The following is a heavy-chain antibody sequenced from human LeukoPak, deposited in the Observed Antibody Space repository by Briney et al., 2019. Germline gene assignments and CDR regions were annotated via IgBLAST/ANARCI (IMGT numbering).Heavy chain of an antibody. CDR3: AKDPGNHDDYVWGSYRPRTDY. Sequence: GGSLRLSCAASGFTFSSYAMSWVRQAPGKGLEWVSAISGSGGSTYYADSVKGRFTISRDNSKNTLYLQMNSLRAEDTAVYYCAKDPGNHDDYVWGSYRPRTDYWGQGTLVTVSS. D-gene: IGHD3-16*02. J-gene: IGHJ4*02. CDR2: ISGSGGST. V-gene: IGHV3-23*01. CDR1: GFTFSSYA.